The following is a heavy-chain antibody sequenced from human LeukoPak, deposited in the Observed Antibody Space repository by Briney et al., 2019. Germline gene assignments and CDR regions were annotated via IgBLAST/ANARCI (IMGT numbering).Heavy chain of an antibody. Sequence: PGGSLRLSCAASGFTFSSYSMNWVRQAPGKGLEWVANIKQDGSEKYYVDSVKGRFTISRDNAKNSLYLQMNSLRAEDTAVYYCAREMANYGMDVWGQGTTVTVSS. J-gene: IGHJ6*02. CDR1: GFTFSSYS. D-gene: IGHD5-24*01. CDR3: AREMANYGMDV. V-gene: IGHV3-7*01. CDR2: IKQDGSEK.